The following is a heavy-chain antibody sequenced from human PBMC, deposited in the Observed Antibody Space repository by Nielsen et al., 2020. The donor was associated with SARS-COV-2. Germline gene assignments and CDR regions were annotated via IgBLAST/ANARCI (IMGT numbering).Heavy chain of an antibody. D-gene: IGHD6-13*01. V-gene: IGHV4-59*01. Sequence: SETLSLTCTVSGGSISSYYWSWIRQPPGKGLEWIGYIYYSGSTNYNPSLKSRVTISVDTSKNQFSLKLSSVTAADTAVYYCARGHSSPSWYYYMDVWGKVTTVTVSS. CDR1: GGSISSYY. J-gene: IGHJ6*03. CDR2: IYYSGST. CDR3: ARGHSSPSWYYYMDV.